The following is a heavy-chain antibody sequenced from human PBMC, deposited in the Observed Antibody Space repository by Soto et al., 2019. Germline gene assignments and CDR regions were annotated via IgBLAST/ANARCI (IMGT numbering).Heavy chain of an antibody. V-gene: IGHV3-30*18. Sequence: QVQLVESGGGVVQPGRSLRLSCAASGFTFSSYGMHWVRQAPGKGLEWVAVISYDGSNKYYADSVKGRFTISRDNSKNTLYLQMNSLRAEDTAVYDCAKDFDSSGYADYCGQGTLVTVSS. CDR1: GFTFSSYG. CDR3: AKDFDSSGYADY. CDR2: ISYDGSNK. D-gene: IGHD3-22*01. J-gene: IGHJ4*02.